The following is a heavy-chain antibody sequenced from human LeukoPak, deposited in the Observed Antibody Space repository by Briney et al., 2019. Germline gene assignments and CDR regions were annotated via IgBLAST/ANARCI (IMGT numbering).Heavy chain of an antibody. CDR2: IYYSGST. CDR1: GGSISSYY. J-gene: IGHJ4*02. V-gene: IGHV4-59*01. D-gene: IGHD2-21*02. CDR3: ARVGDRGDLVFDY. Sequence: KPSETLSLTCTVSGGSISSYYWGWIRHPPGKGRWWIGYIYYSGSTNYSPSLKSRVTISLDTSKNQFSLKLSSVTAADTAVYYCARVGDRGDLVFDYWSQGTLVTVSS.